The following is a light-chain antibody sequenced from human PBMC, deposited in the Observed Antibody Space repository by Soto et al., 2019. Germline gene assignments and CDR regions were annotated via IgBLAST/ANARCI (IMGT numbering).Light chain of an antibody. CDR2: WAS. CDR1: XXXXYSSNNKNY. J-gene: IGKJ4*01. Sequence: DIVMTQSPDSLSVALGERXTXXXXXXXXXXYSSNNKNYLAWYQQKPGQPPKLLIYWASTRESGVPDRFSGSGSGTDFTLTISSLQAEDVAVYYCQQYYSTPLTFGGGTKVDIK. CDR3: QQYYSTPLT. V-gene: IGKV4-1*01.